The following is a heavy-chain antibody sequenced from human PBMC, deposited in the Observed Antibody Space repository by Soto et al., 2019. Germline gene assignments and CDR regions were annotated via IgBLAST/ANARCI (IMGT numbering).Heavy chain of an antibody. D-gene: IGHD3-22*01. J-gene: IGHJ4*02. V-gene: IGHV1-46*01. CDR1: GYIFTNHY. CDR2: INPSGGST. CDR3: ARADYYDSSGFYYDC. Sequence: ASVTVSCQASGYIFTNHYIHLVRQAPGQGLEWMGIINPSGGSTNYLQKFQGRITMTRDTSTSTVYMELSSLRSEDTAVYFCARADYYDSSGFYYDCWGQGSLVTVSS.